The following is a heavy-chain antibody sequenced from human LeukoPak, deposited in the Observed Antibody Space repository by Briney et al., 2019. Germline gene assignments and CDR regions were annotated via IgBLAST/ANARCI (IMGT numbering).Heavy chain of an antibody. CDR2: IKQDGREK. CDR3: AREDIVVVPAAMDV. CDR1: GFTFSSYR. V-gene: IGHV3-7*03. D-gene: IGHD2-2*01. J-gene: IGHJ6*04. Sequence: PGGSLRLSCAASGFTFSSYRMSWVRQAPGKGLEWVANIKQDGREKYYVDSVKGRFTISRDNAKNSLYLQMNSLRAEDTAVYYCAREDIVVVPAAMDVWGKGTTVTVSS.